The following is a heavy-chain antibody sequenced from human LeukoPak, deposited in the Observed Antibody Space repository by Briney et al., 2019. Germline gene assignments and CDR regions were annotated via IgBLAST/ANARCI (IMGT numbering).Heavy chain of an antibody. V-gene: IGHV6-1*01. J-gene: IGHJ4*02. CDR3: ARNVETSGWYTFDY. CDR2: TYYRSKWYT. Sequence: SQTLSVTCAISGESVSSINGAWNWIRQSPSRGLEWLGTTYYRSKWYTDYAPSVKGRITINPDTSRNQYPLQLDSVIPEDSAVYYCARNVETSGWYTFDYGGQGTLVTVSS. CDR1: GESVSSINGA. D-gene: IGHD6-19*01.